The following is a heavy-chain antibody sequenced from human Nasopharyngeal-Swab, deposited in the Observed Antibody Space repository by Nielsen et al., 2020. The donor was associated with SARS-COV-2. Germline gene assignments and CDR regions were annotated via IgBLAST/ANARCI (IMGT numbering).Heavy chain of an antibody. CDR3: AGLRYYYYYYMDV. CDR2: IYYSGST. Sequence: SETLSLTCTVSGGPISSSSYYWGWIRQPPGKGLEWIGSIYYSGSTYYNPSLKSRVTISVDTSKNQFSLKLSSVTAADTAVYYCAGLRYYYYYYMDVWGKGTTVTVSS. J-gene: IGHJ6*03. CDR1: GGPISSSSYY. V-gene: IGHV4-39*01.